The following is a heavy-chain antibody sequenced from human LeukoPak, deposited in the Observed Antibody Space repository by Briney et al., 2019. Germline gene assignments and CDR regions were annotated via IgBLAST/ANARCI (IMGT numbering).Heavy chain of an antibody. CDR1: GGSFSGYY. J-gene: IGHJ5*02. Sequence: PSETLSLTCAVHGGSFSGYYWSWIRQPPGKGLEWIGEINHSGSTNYNPSLKSRVTISVDTSKNQFSLKLSSVTAADTAVYYCAREHIVVVVAAPPGWFDPWGQGTLVTVSS. CDR2: INHSGST. V-gene: IGHV4-34*01. D-gene: IGHD2-15*01. CDR3: AREHIVVVVAAPPGWFDP.